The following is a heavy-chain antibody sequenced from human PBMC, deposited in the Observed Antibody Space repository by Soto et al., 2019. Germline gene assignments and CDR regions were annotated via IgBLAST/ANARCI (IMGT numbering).Heavy chain of an antibody. D-gene: IGHD1-26*01. J-gene: IGHJ4*01. Sequence: PSQTLSLTCAITGDSVSSNSAGWSWVRQSPSRGLEWLGRTYYRSKWYYEYAVSVRGRITINPDTYKNQYSLQLNSVTPEDTAVYFCARGEQYSGRIFDYWGQGTLVTVSS. CDR2: TYYRSKWYY. CDR1: GDSVSSNSAG. V-gene: IGHV6-1*01. CDR3: ARGEQYSGRIFDY.